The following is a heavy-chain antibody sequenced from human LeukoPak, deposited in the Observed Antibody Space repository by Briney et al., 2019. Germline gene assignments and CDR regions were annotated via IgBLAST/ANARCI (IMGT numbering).Heavy chain of an antibody. D-gene: IGHD5-18*01. J-gene: IGHJ4*02. V-gene: IGHV4-39*01. CDR3: ARQVTFGYAFAYYFDY. Sequence: PSEILSLTCTVSGGSISTSSYYWGWIRQPPGKGLEWIGNIHNSESTYYNPSLKSRVTMSVDTSKNQFSLKLSSVTAADTAVYYCARQVTFGYAFAYYFDYWGQGSLVTVSS. CDR1: GGSISTSSYY. CDR2: IHNSEST.